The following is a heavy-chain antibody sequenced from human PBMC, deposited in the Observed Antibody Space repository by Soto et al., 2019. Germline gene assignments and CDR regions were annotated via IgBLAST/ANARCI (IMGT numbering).Heavy chain of an antibody. D-gene: IGHD2-2*01. CDR2: MSGSGGYT. V-gene: IGHV3-23*01. CDR3: ATFRFYTSTSCYGREGGF. Sequence: EVQLLESGGGLVQPGGSLRLSCAASGFTFSSYAMSWVRQAPGKGLEWVSTMSGSGGYTYYADSVEGRFAISRDNSKNTLYLQMADLRAEDTAVYYCATFRFYTSTSCYGREGGFWGQGTLVTVSS. J-gene: IGHJ4*02. CDR1: GFTFSSYA.